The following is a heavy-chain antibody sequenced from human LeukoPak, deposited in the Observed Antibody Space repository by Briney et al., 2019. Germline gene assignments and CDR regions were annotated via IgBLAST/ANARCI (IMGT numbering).Heavy chain of an antibody. Sequence: PSETLSLTCTVSGGSISSYYGSWIRQPPGKGLEWIGYIYYSGSTNYNPSLKSRVTISVDTSKNQFSLKLSSVTAADTAVYYCARARDYDILTGYYHDYWGQGTLVTVSS. J-gene: IGHJ4*02. V-gene: IGHV4-59*01. CDR3: ARARDYDILTGYYHDY. D-gene: IGHD3-9*01. CDR1: GGSISSYY. CDR2: IYYSGST.